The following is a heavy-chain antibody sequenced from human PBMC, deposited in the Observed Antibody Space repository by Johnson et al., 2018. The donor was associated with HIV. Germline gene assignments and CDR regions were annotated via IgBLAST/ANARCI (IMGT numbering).Heavy chain of an antibody. V-gene: IGHV3-66*01. D-gene: IGHD5-12*01. CDR3: ARTLRPGPDTFDI. CDR2: IYSGGNT. J-gene: IGHJ3*02. CDR1: GFTVSSNY. Sequence: VQLVESGGGLVQPGGSLRLSCAASGFTVSSNYMSWVRQAPGKGLEWVSVIYSGGNTYYADSVKGIFTISRDNSKNTLYLQMNSLRAEDTAVYYCARTLRPGPDTFDIWGQGTMVTVSS.